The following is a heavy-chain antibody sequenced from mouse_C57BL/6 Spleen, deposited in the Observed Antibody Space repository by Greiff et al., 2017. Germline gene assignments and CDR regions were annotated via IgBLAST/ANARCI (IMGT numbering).Heavy chain of an antibody. CDR3: ARSLTESYWYFDV. V-gene: IGHV1-39*01. CDR2: INPNYGTT. CDR1: GYSFTDYN. J-gene: IGHJ1*03. D-gene: IGHD1-3*01. Sequence: GYSFTDYNMNWVKQSNGKSLEWIGVINPNYGTTSYNQKFKGKATLTVDQSSSTAYMQRNSLTSEDSAVYYCARSLTESYWYFDVWGTGTTVTVSS.